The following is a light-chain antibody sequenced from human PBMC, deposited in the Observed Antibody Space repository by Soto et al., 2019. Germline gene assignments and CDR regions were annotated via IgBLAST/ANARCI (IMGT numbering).Light chain of an antibody. CDR3: QVWDSSSDHVV. CDR2: YDS. Sequence: SYELTQPPSVSVAPGKSAMITCGGNNIGSKSVHWYQQKPGQAPVLVINYDSDRPSGIPERFSGSNSGNTATLTISRVEAGDEADYYCQVWDSSSDHVVFGGGTKVTVL. CDR1: NIGSKS. V-gene: IGLV3-21*04. J-gene: IGLJ2*01.